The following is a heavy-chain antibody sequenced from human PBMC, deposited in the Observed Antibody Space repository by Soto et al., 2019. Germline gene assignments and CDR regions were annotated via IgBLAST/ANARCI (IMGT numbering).Heavy chain of an antibody. Sequence: GGSLRLSCAASGFSFSDYYMSWIRQAPGKGLEWVSGITGSGAGSYYSDSVKGRFTISRDNSKNTLYLQMNSLRAEDTAVYYCAKAYSNSWPNDWFDPWGQGTLVTVSS. CDR2: ITGSGAGS. J-gene: IGHJ5*02. CDR1: GFSFSDYY. V-gene: IGHV3-23*01. CDR3: AKAYSNSWPNDWFDP. D-gene: IGHD6-13*01.